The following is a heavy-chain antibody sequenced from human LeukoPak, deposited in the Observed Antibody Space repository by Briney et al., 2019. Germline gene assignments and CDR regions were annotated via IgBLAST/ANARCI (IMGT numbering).Heavy chain of an antibody. Sequence: PGGSLRLSCAASGFTFSSYAMHWVRQAPGKGLEWVAVISYDGSNKYYADSVKGRFTISRDNSKNTLYLQMNSLRAEDTAVYYCARDVDTAMVLDYWGQGTLVTVSS. J-gene: IGHJ4*02. D-gene: IGHD5-18*01. CDR3: ARDVDTAMVLDY. V-gene: IGHV3-30-3*01. CDR2: ISYDGSNK. CDR1: GFTFSSYA.